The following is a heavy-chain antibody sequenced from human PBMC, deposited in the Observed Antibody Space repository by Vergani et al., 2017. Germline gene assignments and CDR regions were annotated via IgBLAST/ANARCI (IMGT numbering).Heavy chain of an antibody. Sequence: EVQLVESGGGLIKPGGSLRLSCAASGFTVSSNYMSWVRQAPGKGLEWVSVIYSGGSTYYADSVKGRFTISRDNSKNTLYLQMNSLRAEDTAVYYCARQDTAMFTYYYYGMDVWGQGTTVTVSS. V-gene: IGHV3-53*01. CDR3: ARQDTAMFTYYYYGMDV. CDR2: IYSGGST. CDR1: GFTVSSNY. D-gene: IGHD5-18*01. J-gene: IGHJ6*02.